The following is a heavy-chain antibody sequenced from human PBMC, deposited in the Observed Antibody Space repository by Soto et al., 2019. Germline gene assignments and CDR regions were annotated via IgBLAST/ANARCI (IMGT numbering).Heavy chain of an antibody. CDR3: AKDGGRDSSGWSDAFDS. J-gene: IGHJ3*02. Sequence: EVQLVESGGGLVQPGRSLRLSCAASGFTFDDYAMHWVRQAPGKGLEWVSGISWNSGSIGYADSVKGRFTISRDNAKNSLYLQMNSLRAEDTALYYCAKDGGRDSSGWSDAFDSWGQGTMVTVSS. V-gene: IGHV3-9*01. CDR1: GFTFDDYA. CDR2: ISWNSGSI. D-gene: IGHD6-19*01.